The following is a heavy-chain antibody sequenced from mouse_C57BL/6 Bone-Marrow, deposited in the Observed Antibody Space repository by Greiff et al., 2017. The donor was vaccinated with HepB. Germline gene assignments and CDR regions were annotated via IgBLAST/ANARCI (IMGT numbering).Heavy chain of an antibody. Sequence: EVQLQEPGAELVRPGASVKLSCTASGFNIKDDYMHWVKQRPEQGLEWIGWIDPENGDTEYASKFQGKATITADTSSNTAYLQLSSLTSEDTAVYYCTTLFFSSPYYFDYWGQGTTLTVSS. CDR2: IDPENGDT. CDR3: TTLFFSSPYYFDY. CDR1: GFNIKDDY. V-gene: IGHV14-4*01. J-gene: IGHJ2*01. D-gene: IGHD1-3*01.